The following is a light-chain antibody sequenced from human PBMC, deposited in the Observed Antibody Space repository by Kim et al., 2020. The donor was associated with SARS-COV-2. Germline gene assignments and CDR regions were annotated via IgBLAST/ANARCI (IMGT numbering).Light chain of an antibody. CDR3: QSYDTSNLVV. Sequence: KTVTISGTRSSGSIAGSYVQWYQKRPGSSPTTLIYEDNQRPSGVPDRFSGSIDTSSNSASLSISGLRTEDEADYYCQSYDTSNLVVFGGGTQLTVL. CDR2: EDN. V-gene: IGLV6-57*01. CDR1: SGSIAGSY. J-gene: IGLJ2*01.